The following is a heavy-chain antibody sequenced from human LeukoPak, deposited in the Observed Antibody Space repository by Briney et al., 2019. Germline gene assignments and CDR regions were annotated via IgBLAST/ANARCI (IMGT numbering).Heavy chain of an antibody. CDR3: ARDLTRNYYYGMDV. J-gene: IGHJ6*02. CDR1: GFTVSSNY. V-gene: IGHV3-53*01. Sequence: PGGSLRLSCAASGFTVSSNYMSWVRQAPGKGLEWVSVIYSGGSTYYADSVKGRFTISRDNSKNTLYLQMNSLRAEDTAVYYCARDLTRNYYYGMDVWGQGTTVTVSS. CDR2: IYSGGST. D-gene: IGHD4-23*01.